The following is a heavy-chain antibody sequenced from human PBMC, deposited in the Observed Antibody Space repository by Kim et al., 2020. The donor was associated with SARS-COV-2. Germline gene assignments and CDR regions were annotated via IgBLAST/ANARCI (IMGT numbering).Heavy chain of an antibody. V-gene: IGHV3-33*01. J-gene: IGHJ4*02. CDR2: IWYDGSNK. Sequence: GGSLRLSCAASGFTFSSYGMHWVRQAPGKGLEWVAVIWYDGSNKYYADSVKGRFTISRDNSKNTLYLQMNSLRAEDTAVYYCARGNRPRVATTCDYWGQGTLVTVSS. CDR1: GFTFSSYG. CDR3: ARGNRPRVATTCDY. D-gene: IGHD5-12*01.